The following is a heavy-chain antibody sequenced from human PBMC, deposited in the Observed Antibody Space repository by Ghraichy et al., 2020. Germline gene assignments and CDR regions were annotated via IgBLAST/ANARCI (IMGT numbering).Heavy chain of an antibody. CDR3: ARDQDIAARPYYYYGMDV. J-gene: IGHJ6*02. CDR2: ISSSSSTM. CDR1: GFTFSSYS. D-gene: IGHD6-6*01. V-gene: IGHV3-48*02. Sequence: GGTLRLSCAASGFTFSSYSMNWVRQAPGKGLEWVAYISSSSSTMYYADSVKGRFTISRDNAKNSLYLQMNSLRDEDTAVYYCARDQDIAARPYYYYGMDVWGQGTTVTVSS.